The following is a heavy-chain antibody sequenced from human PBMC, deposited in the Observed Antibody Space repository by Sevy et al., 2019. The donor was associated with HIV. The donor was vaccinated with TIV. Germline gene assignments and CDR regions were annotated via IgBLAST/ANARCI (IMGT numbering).Heavy chain of an antibody. Sequence: SETLSLTCAVSGGSINSNNWWSWVRQPPGKGLEWIGEIYHSGSINYNPSLKSRVTISVDKSKKQFSLKVNSVTAADTAWYYCASRLWFGELGGGYFDYWGQGTLVTVSS. D-gene: IGHD3-10*01. V-gene: IGHV4-4*02. J-gene: IGHJ4*02. CDR3: ASRLWFGELGGGYFDY. CDR1: GGSINSNNW. CDR2: IYHSGSI.